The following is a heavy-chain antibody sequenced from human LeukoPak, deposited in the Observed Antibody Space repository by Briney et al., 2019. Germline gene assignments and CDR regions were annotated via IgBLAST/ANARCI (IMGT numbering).Heavy chain of an antibody. D-gene: IGHD3-10*01. CDR1: GGSISSSNW. CDR3: ARRPKLVRGVIGYYYYYYMDV. V-gene: IGHV4-4*02. Sequence: PSETLSLTCAVSGGSISSSNWWSWVRQPPGKGLEWIGEIYHSGSTNYNPSLKSRVTISVDTSKNQFSLKLSSVTAADTAVYYCARRPKLVRGVIGYYYYYYMDVWGKGTTVTISS. CDR2: IYHSGST. J-gene: IGHJ6*03.